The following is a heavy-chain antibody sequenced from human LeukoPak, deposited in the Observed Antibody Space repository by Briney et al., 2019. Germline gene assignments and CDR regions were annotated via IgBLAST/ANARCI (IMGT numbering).Heavy chain of an antibody. Sequence: SETLSLTCTVSGGSISSSSYYWGWLRQPPGKGLEWIGSIYYSGSTYYNPSLKSRVTISVDTSKNQFSLKLSSVTAADTAVYYCARGETGGSYAPFDYWGQGTLVTVSS. D-gene: IGHD1-26*01. CDR1: GGSISSSSYY. V-gene: IGHV4-39*07. CDR3: ARGETGGSYAPFDY. CDR2: IYYSGST. J-gene: IGHJ4*02.